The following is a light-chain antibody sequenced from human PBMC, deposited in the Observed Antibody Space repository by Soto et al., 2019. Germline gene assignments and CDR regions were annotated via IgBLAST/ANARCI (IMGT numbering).Light chain of an antibody. CDR1: SSDVGAYNY. J-gene: IGLJ1*01. CDR2: DVS. V-gene: IGLV2-14*01. Sequence: QSVLTQPASVSGSPGQSITISCTGTSSDVGAYNYDSWYQQYPGEAPKVIIYDVSHRPAGVSNRFSGSKSGNTASLTISGLQTQDEADYYCSSYTSATTYVVGTG. CDR3: SSYTSATTYV.